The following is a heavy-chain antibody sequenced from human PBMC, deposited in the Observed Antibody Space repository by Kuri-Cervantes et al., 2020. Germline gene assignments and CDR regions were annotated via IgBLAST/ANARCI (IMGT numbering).Heavy chain of an antibody. CDR2: VGIAGDT. Sequence: GESLKISCAASGFTLSNYDMHWVRQATGKGLEWVSGVGIAGDTYYTGSVKGRFTVSREHAKNSLYLQMNSLRAGDTAVYYCAREVDSSPNGADYWGQGTLVTVSS. CDR1: GFTLSNYD. CDR3: AREVDSSPNGADY. D-gene: IGHD3-22*01. J-gene: IGHJ4*02. V-gene: IGHV3-13*04.